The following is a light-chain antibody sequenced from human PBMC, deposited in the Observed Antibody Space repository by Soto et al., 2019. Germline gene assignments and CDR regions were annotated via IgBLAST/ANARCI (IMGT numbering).Light chain of an antibody. Sequence: QSVLTQPASVSGSPGQSITISCTGTSSDIGDSNYVSWYQQHPGKAPKLVIYDVSNRPSGVSNRFSGSESANTASLTISGLQAEDEADYYCSSFRSSSTSYVFGTGTKVTVL. CDR1: SSDIGDSNY. CDR2: DVS. J-gene: IGLJ1*01. CDR3: SSFRSSSTSYV. V-gene: IGLV2-14*03.